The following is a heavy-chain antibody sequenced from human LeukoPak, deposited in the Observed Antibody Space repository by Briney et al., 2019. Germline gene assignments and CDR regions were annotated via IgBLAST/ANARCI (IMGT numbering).Heavy chain of an antibody. Sequence: SGGSLRLSCVASGFNFGAYPMGWVRQAPGKGLEWVLTIGATDNGKYYRDSVKGRFTITRDNFENKLFLQRNNLRDEDTAVYYCAKETIGNFDYWGQGSLVTVSS. J-gene: IGHJ4*02. D-gene: IGHD5-24*01. CDR2: IGATDNGK. V-gene: IGHV3-23*02. CDR1: GFNFGAYP. CDR3: AKETIGNFDY.